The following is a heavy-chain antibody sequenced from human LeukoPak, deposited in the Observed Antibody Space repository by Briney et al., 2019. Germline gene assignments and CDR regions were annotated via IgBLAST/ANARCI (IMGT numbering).Heavy chain of an antibody. Sequence: GESLKISCKGSGYSFTSYWIGWVRQMPGKGLEWMGIICPGDSDTRYSPSFQGQVTISADKSISTAYLQWSSLKASDTAMYYCARQGGSSGGSWNNWFDPWGQGTLVTVSS. CDR1: GYSFTSYW. CDR3: ARQGGSSGGSWNNWFDP. CDR2: ICPGDSDT. J-gene: IGHJ5*02. V-gene: IGHV5-51*01. D-gene: IGHD2-15*01.